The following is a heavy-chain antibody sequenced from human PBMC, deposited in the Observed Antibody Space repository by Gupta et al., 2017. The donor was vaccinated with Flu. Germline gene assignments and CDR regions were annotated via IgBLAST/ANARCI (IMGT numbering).Heavy chain of an antibody. CDR1: GYSISSGYY. V-gene: IGHV4-38-2*02. D-gene: IGHD1-26*01. CDR3: AREGDSGSRV. CDR2: IYHSGST. Sequence: GPGLVKPSETLSLTCAVSGYSISSGYYWGWIRQPPGKGLEWIGSIYHSGSTYYNPSLKSRVTISVDTSKNQFSLKLSSVTAADTAVYYCAREGDSGSRVWGQGTLVTVSS. J-gene: IGHJ4*02.